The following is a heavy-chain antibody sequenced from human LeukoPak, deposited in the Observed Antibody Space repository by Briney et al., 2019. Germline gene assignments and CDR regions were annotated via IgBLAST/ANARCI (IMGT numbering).Heavy chain of an antibody. CDR2: ISGDGSST. CDR3: ARVRDSSSWYFYYYYYMDV. Sequence: GGSLRLSCAASGFTFSSYSMNWVRQAPGKGLVWVSRISGDGSSTYYADSVKGRFTISRDNSKNTLYLQMNSLRAEDTAVYYYARVRDSSSWYFYYYYYMDVWGKGTTVTISS. J-gene: IGHJ6*03. D-gene: IGHD6-13*01. CDR1: GFTFSSYS. V-gene: IGHV3-23*01.